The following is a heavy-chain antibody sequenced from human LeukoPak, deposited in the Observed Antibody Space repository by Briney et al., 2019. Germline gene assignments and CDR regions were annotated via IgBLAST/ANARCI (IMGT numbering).Heavy chain of an antibody. CDR1: GGSFSGYY. D-gene: IGHD3-10*01. V-gene: IGHV4-34*01. J-gene: IGHJ6*04. CDR3: ARRRQYYGSGSYSYYYYGMDV. CDR2: INHSGST. Sequence: SETLSLTCAVYGGSFSGYYWSWIRQPPGKGLEWIGEINHSGSTNYNPSLKSRVTISVDTSKNQFSLELSSVTAADTAVYYCARRRQYYGSGSYSYYYYGMDVWGKGTTVTVSS.